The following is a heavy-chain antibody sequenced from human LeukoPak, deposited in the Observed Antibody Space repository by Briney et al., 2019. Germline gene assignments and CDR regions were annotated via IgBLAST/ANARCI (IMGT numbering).Heavy chain of an antibody. CDR1: GFTFSSYS. D-gene: IGHD2-8*02. CDR2: ISSSSSYI. Sequence: GGSLRLSCPASGFTFSSYSMNWVGQPPGKGLEWVSSISSSSSYIYYADSVKGRFTISRDNAKNSLYLQMNSLRAEDTAVYYCARDTGGPNWFDPWGQGTLVTVSS. V-gene: IGHV3-21*01. J-gene: IGHJ5*02. CDR3: ARDTGGPNWFDP.